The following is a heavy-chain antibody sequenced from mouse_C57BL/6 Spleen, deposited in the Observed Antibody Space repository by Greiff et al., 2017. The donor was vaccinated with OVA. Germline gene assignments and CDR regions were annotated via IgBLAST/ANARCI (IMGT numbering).Heavy chain of an antibody. CDR3: ARWEGITTVVNRYFDV. V-gene: IGHV14-3*01. D-gene: IGHD1-1*01. CDR2: SEPAKGNT. J-gene: IGHJ1*03. CDR1: FFPFHFTY. Sequence: QLPPSVSVLVPPLPSVPFSCPSSFFPFHFTYLLFLQHPPGKGVKGMGRSEPAKGNTKYAPKFQGKATITADTAANTAYLQLSSLTSEDTAIYYCARWEGITTVVNRYFDVWGTGTTVTVSS.